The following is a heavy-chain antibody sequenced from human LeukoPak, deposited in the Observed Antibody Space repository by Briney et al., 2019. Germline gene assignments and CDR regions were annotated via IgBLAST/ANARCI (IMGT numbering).Heavy chain of an antibody. CDR3: GGFGYEAAVDL. V-gene: IGHV3-7*01. D-gene: IGHD6-13*01. CDR2: IKPDGSET. Sequence: GGSLRLPCAASGFMFSTYWMTWVRQAPGKGLEGVANIKPDGSETYYVDYVKGRFTISRDNTKNLLYLQMNSLRGEDAAVYYCGGFGYEAAVDLWGQGTLVTVSS. CDR1: GFMFSTYW. J-gene: IGHJ4*02.